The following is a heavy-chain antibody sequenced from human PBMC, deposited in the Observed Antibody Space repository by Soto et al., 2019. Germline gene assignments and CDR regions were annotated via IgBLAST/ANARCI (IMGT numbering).Heavy chain of an antibody. CDR3: ARQGPPSSGSGYYYEMDV. V-gene: IGHV5-51*01. Sequence: PGESLKISCKASGFSLNTYWIAWVRQMPGKGLEWMGAIFPGDSDTKYSPSFEGQVTISADRSTSTAYVQWDSLRASDSARYYCARQGPPSSGSGYYYEMDVSGPGTTLTVSS. CDR2: IFPGDSDT. D-gene: IGHD6-25*01. CDR1: GFSLNTYW. J-gene: IGHJ6*02.